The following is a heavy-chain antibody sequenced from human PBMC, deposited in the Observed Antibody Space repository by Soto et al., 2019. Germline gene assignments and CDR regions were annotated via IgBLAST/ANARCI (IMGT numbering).Heavy chain of an antibody. CDR3: AREAAAERNYYGLDV. CDR2: ISGYNGNT. J-gene: IGHJ6*02. D-gene: IGHD6-13*01. V-gene: IGHV1-18*04. CDR1: GYIFSRYG. Sequence: QVQLVQSGPEVRKPGASVKVSCKASGYIFSRYGISWVRQAPGQGLEWMAWISGYNGNTKFGERVQGRVNVTTDTSTSTAYIELRSLRSHDTAVYYCAREAAAERNYYGLDVWGQGTTVIVSS.